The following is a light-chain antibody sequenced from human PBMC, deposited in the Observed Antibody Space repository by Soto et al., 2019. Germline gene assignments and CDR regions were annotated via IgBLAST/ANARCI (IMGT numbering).Light chain of an antibody. V-gene: IGLV8-61*01. CDR3: VLYMGNGISV. CDR1: SGSVSTSYY. J-gene: IGLJ2*01. Sequence: QTVVTQEPSFSVSPGGTVTLTCGLSSGSVSTSYYPSWYQQTPGQAPRTLIYNTNTRSSGVPDRFSGSILDNKAALTITGARADDESDYYCVLYMGNGISVFGGGTKLTVL. CDR2: NTN.